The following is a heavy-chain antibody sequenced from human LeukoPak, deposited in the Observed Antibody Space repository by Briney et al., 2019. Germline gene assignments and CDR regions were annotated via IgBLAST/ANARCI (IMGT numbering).Heavy chain of an antibody. CDR1: GFTFSSYA. J-gene: IGHJ3*02. CDR3: ARGLPVEMATTQSTGCAFDI. CDR2: ISYDGSNK. D-gene: IGHD5-24*01. Sequence: GGSLRLSCAASGFTFSSYAMHWVRQAPGKGLEWVAVISYDGSNKYYADSVKGRFTISRDNSKNTLYLQMNSLRAEDTAVYYCARGLPVEMATTQSTGCAFDIWGQGTMVTVSS. V-gene: IGHV3-30-3*01.